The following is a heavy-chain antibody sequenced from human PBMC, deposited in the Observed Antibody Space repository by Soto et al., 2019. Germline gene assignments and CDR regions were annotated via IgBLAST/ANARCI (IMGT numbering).Heavy chain of an antibody. CDR2: VYYSGNT. V-gene: IGHV4-59*01. CDR1: GGSISPYY. D-gene: IGHD6-13*01. CDR3: ARKGAAASYAHYYMDV. J-gene: IGHJ6*03. Sequence: SETLSLTCTVFGGSISPYYWNWIRQSPGRGLEWIGYVYYSGNTNYNPSLESRVTISVDTSRNQFSLKLTSVTAADTAVYYCARKGAAASYAHYYMDVWGTGTTVTVS.